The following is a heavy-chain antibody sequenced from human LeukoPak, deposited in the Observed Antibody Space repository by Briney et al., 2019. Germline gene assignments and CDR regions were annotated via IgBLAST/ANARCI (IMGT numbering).Heavy chain of an antibody. D-gene: IGHD5-18*01. V-gene: IGHV3-23*01. Sequence: PGGSLRLSCAASGFTFSSYAMSWVRQAPGKGLEWVSAISGSGGSTYYADSVKGRFTISRDNSKNTLYLQMNSLRAEDTAVYYCALLVDTAMVSVYYFDYWGQGTLVTVSS. CDR3: ALLVDTAMVSVYYFDY. CDR2: ISGSGGST. J-gene: IGHJ4*02. CDR1: GFTFSSYA.